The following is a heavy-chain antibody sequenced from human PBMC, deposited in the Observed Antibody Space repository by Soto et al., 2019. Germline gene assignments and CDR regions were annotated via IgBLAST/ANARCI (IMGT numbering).Heavy chain of an antibody. CDR3: ARELRSTIFGVVYYFDY. Sequence: EVQLVESGGGLVQPGGSLRLSCAASGFTFSSYWMSWVRQAPGKGLEWVANIKQDGSEKYYVDSVKGRFTISRDNAKNSLYLQMNSQRAEDTAVYYCARELRSTIFGVVYYFDYWGQGTLVTVSS. D-gene: IGHD3-3*01. V-gene: IGHV3-7*05. CDR1: GFTFSSYW. CDR2: IKQDGSEK. J-gene: IGHJ4*02.